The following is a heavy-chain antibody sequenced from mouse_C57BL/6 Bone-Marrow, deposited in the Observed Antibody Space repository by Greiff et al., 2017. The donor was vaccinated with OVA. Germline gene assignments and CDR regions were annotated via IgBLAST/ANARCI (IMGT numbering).Heavy chain of an antibody. D-gene: IGHD3-1*01. V-gene: IGHV1-55*01. J-gene: IGHJ3*01. CDR2: TYPGSGST. CDR1: GYTFTSYW. Sequence: QVQLQQPGAELVKPGASVKMSCKASGYTFTSYWITWVKQRPGQGLEWIGDTYPGSGSTNYNEKFKSKATLTVDTSSSTAYMQLSSLTSEDSAVYYCARTPSQLGNWFAYWGQGTLVTVSA. CDR3: ARTPSQLGNWFAY.